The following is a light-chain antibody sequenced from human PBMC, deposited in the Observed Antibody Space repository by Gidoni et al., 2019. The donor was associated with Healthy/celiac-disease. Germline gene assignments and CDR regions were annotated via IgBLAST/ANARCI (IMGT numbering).Light chain of an antibody. Sequence: FLLTQSPATLPLAPGERATLSCRASQSGSSYLAWYQPEAGQAPRRLIYDASSRATGLPARFRDSGSGTDFTLTISSLEPEDFAVYYGQQRSNWPLTFGQGTRLEIK. V-gene: IGKV3-11*01. CDR1: QSGSSY. CDR2: DAS. J-gene: IGKJ5*01. CDR3: QQRSNWPLT.